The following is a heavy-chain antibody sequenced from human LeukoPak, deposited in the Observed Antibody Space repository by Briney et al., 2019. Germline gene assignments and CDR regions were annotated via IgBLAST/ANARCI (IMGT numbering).Heavy chain of an antibody. V-gene: IGHV3-21*01. CDR1: GFTFSSYS. CDR3: AGGLGELSAAYDY. CDR2: ISSSSSYI. D-gene: IGHD3-10*01. Sequence: PGGSLRLSCAASGFTFSSYSMNWVRQAPGRGLEWVSSISSSSSYIYYADSVKGRFTISRDNAKNSLYLQMNSLRAEDTAVYYCAGGLGELSAAYDYWGQGTLVTVSS. J-gene: IGHJ4*02.